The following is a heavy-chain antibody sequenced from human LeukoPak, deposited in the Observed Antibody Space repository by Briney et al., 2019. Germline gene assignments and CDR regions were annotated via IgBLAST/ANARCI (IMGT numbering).Heavy chain of an antibody. CDR1: GYTFTSYA. J-gene: IGHJ3*02. V-gene: IGHV1-69*06. CDR2: IIPIFGTA. CDR3: ARDLGGSYYPLGAFDI. Sequence: GDSVKVSCKASGYTFTSYAISWVRQAPGQGLEWMGGIIPIFGTANYAQKFQGRVTITADKSTSTAYMELSSLRSEDTAVYYCARDLGGSYYPLGAFDIWGQGTMVTVSS. D-gene: IGHD1-26*01.